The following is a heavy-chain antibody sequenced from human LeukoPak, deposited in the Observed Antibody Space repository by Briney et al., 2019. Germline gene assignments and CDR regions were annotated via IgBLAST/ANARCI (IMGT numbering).Heavy chain of an antibody. CDR3: ARGGTRGPSLN. D-gene: IGHD3-10*01. CDR1: GYTFTSYY. J-gene: IGHJ4*02. Sequence: ASVKVSCKASGYTFTSYYMHWVRQAPGQGLEWMGIINPSGGSTSYAQKFQGRVTMTRDTSTNTVYMELSSLISEDTAVYYCARGGTRGPSLNWGQGTLVTVSS. V-gene: IGHV1-46*01. CDR2: INPSGGST.